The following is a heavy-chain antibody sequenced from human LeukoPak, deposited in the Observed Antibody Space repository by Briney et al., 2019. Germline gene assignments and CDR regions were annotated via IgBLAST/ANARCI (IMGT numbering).Heavy chain of an antibody. Sequence: SETLSLTCTFSGGSISSYYWSWIRQPPGKGLEWIGYIYYSGSTNYNPSLKSRVTISVDTSKNQFSLKLSSVTAADTAVYYCARDNGWAAAGIRIRKVHFDLWGRGTLVTVSS. V-gene: IGHV4-59*01. CDR2: IYYSGST. CDR3: ARDNGWAAAGIRIRKVHFDL. D-gene: IGHD6-13*01. J-gene: IGHJ2*01. CDR1: GGSISSYY.